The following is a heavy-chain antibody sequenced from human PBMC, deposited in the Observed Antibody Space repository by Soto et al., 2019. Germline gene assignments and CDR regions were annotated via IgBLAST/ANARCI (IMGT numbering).Heavy chain of an antibody. V-gene: IGHV1-3*01. CDR2: LNGGTGQT. CDR3: ARGKGMEENYFYYGLDI. D-gene: IGHD1-1*01. Sequence: ASVKVSCKASGYTFSTYGMHWVRQAPGQSLEWMGWLNGGTGQTRYSQRFQDRVIITRDTSASTGYMELSSLRSEDTAVYYCARGKGMEENYFYYGLDIWGQGTAVTVS. J-gene: IGHJ6*02. CDR1: GYTFSTYG.